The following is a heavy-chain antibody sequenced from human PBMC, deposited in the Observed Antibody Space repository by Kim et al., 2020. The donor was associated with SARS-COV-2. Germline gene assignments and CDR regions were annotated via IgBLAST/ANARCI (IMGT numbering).Heavy chain of an antibody. Sequence: SETLSLTCTVSGASISSYYWSWIRQPPGKGLEWIGYIYYSGSTNYNPSLKGRVTISVDTSKNQFSLKLSSVTAADTAVYYCARGLYYYDSSGPSYYFDYWGQGTLVTVSS. CDR2: IYYSGST. V-gene: IGHV4-59*01. CDR3: ARGLYYYDSSGPSYYFDY. J-gene: IGHJ4*02. D-gene: IGHD3-22*01. CDR1: GASISSYY.